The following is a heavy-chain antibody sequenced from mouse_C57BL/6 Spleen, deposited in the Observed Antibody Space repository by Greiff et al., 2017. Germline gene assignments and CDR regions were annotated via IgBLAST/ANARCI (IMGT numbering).Heavy chain of an antibody. CDR2: VYPRSGNT. J-gene: IGHJ3*01. V-gene: IGHV1-81*01. D-gene: IGHD2-5*01. CDR3: ARTYCSNPWFAY. Sequence: QVQLQQSGAELARPGASVKLSCKASGSTFTSSGISWVKQRTGQGLEWIGEVYPRSGNTYYNEKFKGRATLAADKSSSTAYLELRSLTSEDSAVYFCARTYCSNPWFAYWGQGTLVTVSA. CDR1: GSTFTSSG.